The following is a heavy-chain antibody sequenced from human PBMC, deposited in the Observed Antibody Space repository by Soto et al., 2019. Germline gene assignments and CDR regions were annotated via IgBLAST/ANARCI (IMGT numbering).Heavy chain of an antibody. J-gene: IGHJ6*03. CDR2: IWSEGSNR. CDR1: GFTFNSYG. CDR3: ARHVASAAFGYMDV. D-gene: IGHD6-13*01. Sequence: PGGSLRLSCATSGFTFNSYGMHWVRQAPGKGLEWVAIIWSEGSNRYYAGSVKGRFTISRDDSKNTLYLQMNSLRAEDTAVYYCARHVASAAFGYMDVWGKGTTVTVSS. V-gene: IGHV3-33*01.